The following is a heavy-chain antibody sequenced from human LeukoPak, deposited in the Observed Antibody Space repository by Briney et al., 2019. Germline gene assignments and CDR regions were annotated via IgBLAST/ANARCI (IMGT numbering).Heavy chain of an antibody. Sequence: PSATLSLTCTVSGGSIRSYYWCWIRMSPGNGLEWMGNIHYSGNTNYNPSTKSRVPMSEDTSKSQVSLQLSCVNAADTAVYYCARAGGSIAAGGTEGINFHHWGQGTLVTVSS. CDR3: ARAGGSIAAGGTEGINFHH. D-gene: IGHD6-13*01. CDR2: IHYSGNT. J-gene: IGHJ1*01. CDR1: GGSIRSYY. V-gene: IGHV4-59*12.